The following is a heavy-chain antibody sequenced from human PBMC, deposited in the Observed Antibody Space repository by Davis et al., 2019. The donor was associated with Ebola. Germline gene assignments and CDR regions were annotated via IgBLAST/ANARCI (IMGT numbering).Heavy chain of an antibody. CDR3: ARNLLGYCSSTSCHSFDP. V-gene: IGHV4-34*09. CDR2: IYYSGST. Sequence: MPSETLSLTCAVYGGSFSGYYWSWIRQPPGKGLEWIGYIYYSGSTNYNPSLKSRVTISVDTSKNQFSLKLSSVTAADTAVYYCARNLLGYCSSTSCHSFDPWGQGTLVTVSS. D-gene: IGHD2-2*01. J-gene: IGHJ5*02. CDR1: GGSFSGYY.